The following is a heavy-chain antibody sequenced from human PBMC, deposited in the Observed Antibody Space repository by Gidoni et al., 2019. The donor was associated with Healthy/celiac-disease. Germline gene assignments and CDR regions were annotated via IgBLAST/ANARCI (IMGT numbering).Heavy chain of an antibody. D-gene: IGHD3-16*01. J-gene: IGHJ4*02. V-gene: IGHV3-7*05. CDR1: GVTFSSYW. CDR2: IKQDGSEK. CDR3: ARMRVWGSSLDY. Sequence: EVQLVESGGGLVQPGGSLRLSCAASGVTFSSYWMSWVRQAPGKGLEWVANIKQDGSEKYYVDSVKGRFTNSRDNAKNSLYLQMNSLRAEDTAVYYCARMRVWGSSLDYWGQGTLVTVSS.